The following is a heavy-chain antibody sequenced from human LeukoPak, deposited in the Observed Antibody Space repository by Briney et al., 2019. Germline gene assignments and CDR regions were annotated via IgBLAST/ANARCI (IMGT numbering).Heavy chain of an antibody. CDR3: ARVGYYASGPFSYFDY. Sequence: GGSLRLSCAASGFIFSSYVMHWVRQAPGRGLEYVSGISDNGGNTYYANSVKGRFTISRDNSKNTLYLQMNSLSVEDTAVYYCARVGYYASGPFSYFDYWGQGTLVTVSS. V-gene: IGHV3-64*01. CDR1: GFIFSSYV. CDR2: ISDNGGNT. J-gene: IGHJ4*02. D-gene: IGHD3-10*01.